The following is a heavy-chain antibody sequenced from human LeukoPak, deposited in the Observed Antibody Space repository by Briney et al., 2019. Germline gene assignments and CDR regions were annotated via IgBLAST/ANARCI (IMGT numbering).Heavy chain of an antibody. CDR2: ISYDGSNK. CDR1: GFTFSSYG. D-gene: IGHD3-3*01. Sequence: GGSLRLSCAASGFTFSSYGMHWVRQAPGKGLKWVAVISYDGSNKYYADSVKGRFTISRDNSKNTLYLQMNSLRAEDTAVYYCAKDERFLEWLDYGMDVWGQGTTVTVSS. J-gene: IGHJ6*02. V-gene: IGHV3-30*18. CDR3: AKDERFLEWLDYGMDV.